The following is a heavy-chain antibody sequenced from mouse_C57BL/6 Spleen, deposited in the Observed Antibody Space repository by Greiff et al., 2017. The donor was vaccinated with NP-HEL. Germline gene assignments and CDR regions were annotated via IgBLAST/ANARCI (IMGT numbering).Heavy chain of an antibody. CDR2: IYPGSGST. Sequence: QVQLQQPGAELVKPGASVKMSCKASGYTFTSYWITWVQQRPGQGLEWIGDIYPGSGSTNYNEKFKSKATLTVDTSPSTAYMQLSSLTSEDSAVYYCARMGYYSNSFDYWGQGTTLTVSS. V-gene: IGHV1-55*01. J-gene: IGHJ2*01. D-gene: IGHD2-5*01. CDR1: GYTFTSYW. CDR3: ARMGYYSNSFDY.